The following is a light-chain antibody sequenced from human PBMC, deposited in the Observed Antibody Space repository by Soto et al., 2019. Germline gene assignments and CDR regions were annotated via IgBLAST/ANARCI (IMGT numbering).Light chain of an antibody. V-gene: IGLV1-44*01. Sequence: QSVLTQPPSASGTPGQRVTISCSGSSSNIGSGTVNWYQQLPGTAPKLLIDNNNQWPSGVPDRFSGSKSGTSASLAISGLQSEDEADYYCAAWDVSLNGLYVFGTGTKLNVL. J-gene: IGLJ1*01. CDR1: SSNIGSGT. CDR3: AAWDVSLNGLYV. CDR2: NNN.